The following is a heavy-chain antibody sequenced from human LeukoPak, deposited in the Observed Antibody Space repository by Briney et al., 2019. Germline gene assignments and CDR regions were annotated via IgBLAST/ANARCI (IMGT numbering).Heavy chain of an antibody. CDR1: GLTFTSYA. Sequence: GGSLRLSCAASGLTFTSYAMHWVRQAPGKGLEWVAIITSDGSNKHYADSVKGRFTISRDNSRNTLYLQMNSLRVEDTAVYYCARESGLLRGYSYGHWGQGTLVTVSS. D-gene: IGHD5-18*01. V-gene: IGHV3-30*04. CDR3: ARESGLLRGYSYGH. J-gene: IGHJ4*02. CDR2: ITSDGSNK.